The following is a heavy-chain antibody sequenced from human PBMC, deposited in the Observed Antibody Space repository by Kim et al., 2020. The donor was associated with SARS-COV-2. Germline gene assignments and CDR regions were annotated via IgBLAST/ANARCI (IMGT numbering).Heavy chain of an antibody. CDR3: ARRSTSHYYYGMDV. V-gene: IGHV4-31*02. J-gene: IGHJ6*02. Sequence: NPSLKGRVTISVDTSKTPFALKLSSVTAADTAVYYCARRSTSHYYYGMDVWGQGTTVTVSS. D-gene: IGHD2-2*01.